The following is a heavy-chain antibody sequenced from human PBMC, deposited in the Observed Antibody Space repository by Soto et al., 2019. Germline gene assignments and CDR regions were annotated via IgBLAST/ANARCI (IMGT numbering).Heavy chain of an antibody. D-gene: IGHD2-2*01. Sequence: ASVKVSCKASGYTFTSYGISWVRQAPGQGLEWMGWISAYNGNTNYAQKLQGRVTMTTDTSTSTAYMELRSLRSDDTAVYYCARVFVVVPAAMPHYYYYIDVWGKGTTVTVSS. CDR1: GYTFTSYG. CDR3: ARVFVVVPAAMPHYYYYIDV. J-gene: IGHJ6*03. CDR2: ISAYNGNT. V-gene: IGHV1-18*01.